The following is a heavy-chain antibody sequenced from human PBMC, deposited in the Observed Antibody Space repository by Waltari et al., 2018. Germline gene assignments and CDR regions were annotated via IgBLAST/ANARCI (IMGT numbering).Heavy chain of an antibody. D-gene: IGHD6-25*01. J-gene: IGHJ4*02. CDR3: VREAYLAAGFDF. Sequence: QVQLVESGGGVVQPGRSLRLPCPASGCPFSTYAMHWVRQAPGKGLEWVAVMSYDGSNGYYADSVKGRFTISRDTSKNTLYLQMNSLRVEDTAMYYCVREAYLAAGFDFWGQGTPVTVSS. CDR1: GCPFSTYA. V-gene: IGHV3-30*14. CDR2: MSYDGSNG.